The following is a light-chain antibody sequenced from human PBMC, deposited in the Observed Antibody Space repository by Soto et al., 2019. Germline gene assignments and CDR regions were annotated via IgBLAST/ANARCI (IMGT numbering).Light chain of an antibody. V-gene: IGKV3-15*01. CDR3: QKYNNWPIN. J-gene: IGKJ5*01. Sequence: EIVLTHSPFTLSLSPVERATLSFMASQSVSSSYLAWYQQKPGQAPRLLIYGASTRATGFPARFSGSGSVAEFTLTISSLQSGDFAVYYCQKYNNWPINFGQGTRLEIK. CDR2: GAS. CDR1: QSVSSSY.